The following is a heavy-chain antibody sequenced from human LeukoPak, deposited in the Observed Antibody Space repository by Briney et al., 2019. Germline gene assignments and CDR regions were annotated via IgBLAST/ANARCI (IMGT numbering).Heavy chain of an antibody. V-gene: IGHV3-7*01. CDR1: GFTFSSYW. Sequence: HPGGSLRLSCAASGFTFSSYWMSWVRQAPGKGLEWVANIKQDGSEKYYVDPVKGRFTISRDNAKNSLYLQMNSLRAEDTAVYYCARFDYYDSSGYYLDAFDIWGQGTMVTVSS. J-gene: IGHJ3*02. CDR2: IKQDGSEK. D-gene: IGHD3-22*01. CDR3: ARFDYYDSSGYYLDAFDI.